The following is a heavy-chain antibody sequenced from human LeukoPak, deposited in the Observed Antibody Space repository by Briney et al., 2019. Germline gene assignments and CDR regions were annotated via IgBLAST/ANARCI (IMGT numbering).Heavy chain of an antibody. CDR2: ISSSSSYI. CDR3: ARDLNVWGAFDI. D-gene: IGHD7-27*01. CDR1: GFTFSSYT. V-gene: IGHV3-21*01. J-gene: IGHJ3*02. Sequence: GGSLRLSCAASGFTFSSYTMNWVRQAPGKGLEWVSSISSSSSYIYYADSVRGRFTISRDNAKNSLYLQMNSLRAEDTAVYYCARDLNVWGAFDIWGQGTMVTVSS.